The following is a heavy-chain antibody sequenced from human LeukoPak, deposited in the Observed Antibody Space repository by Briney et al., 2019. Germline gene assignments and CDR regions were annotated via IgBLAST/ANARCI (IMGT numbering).Heavy chain of an antibody. Sequence: PGGSLRLSCAASGFTFSNAWMNWVRQSPGKGLEWVGRIKSKTDGGTTDYVAPVKGGFSISRDDSKNTLYLQMNSLKTEDTAVYYCATNFMENFDFWGQGTLVTVSS. D-gene: IGHD1-1*01. CDR1: GFTFSNAW. J-gene: IGHJ4*02. CDR3: ATNFMENFDF. V-gene: IGHV3-15*01. CDR2: IKSKTDGGTT.